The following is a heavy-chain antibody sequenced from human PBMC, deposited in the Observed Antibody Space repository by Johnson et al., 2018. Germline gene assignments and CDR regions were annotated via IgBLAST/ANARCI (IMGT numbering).Heavy chain of an antibody. V-gene: IGHV3-23*04. CDR2: ISPSGGNS. CDR3: ARATEGWLPFDY. Sequence: EVQLVESGGGVVQPGRSLRLSCAASGFTFSSFAMSWVRQAPGKGLEWVSAISPSGGNSYYADSVKGRFTISKDNSKNTLYLQMNRLRAEDTAVYYCARATEGWLPFDYWGQGTLVTVSS. D-gene: IGHD5-24*01. J-gene: IGHJ4*02. CDR1: GFTFSSFA.